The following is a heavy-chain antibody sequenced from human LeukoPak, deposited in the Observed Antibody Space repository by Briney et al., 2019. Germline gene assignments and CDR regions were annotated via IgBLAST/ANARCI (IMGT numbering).Heavy chain of an antibody. CDR1: GFTFGSYA. Sequence: GGSLRLSCAASGFTFGSYAMSWVRQAPGKGLEWVSTISGRGGSPYYADPVKGRFTISRGNSKNTLYLQMNSLRAEDTAVFYCAKAQHSTIWGYFDYWGQGTLVTVSS. D-gene: IGHD6-13*01. CDR2: ISGRGGSP. J-gene: IGHJ4*02. V-gene: IGHV3-23*01. CDR3: AKAQHSTIWGYFDY.